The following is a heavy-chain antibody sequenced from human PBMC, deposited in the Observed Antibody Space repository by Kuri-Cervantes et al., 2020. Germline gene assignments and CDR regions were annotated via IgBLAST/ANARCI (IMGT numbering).Heavy chain of an antibody. Sequence: GESLKISCAASGFSFSSYAMHWVRQAPGKGIEWVAAISYDGSNKYYADSVKGRFSISRDNSKNTLYLQMNSLRAEDTAVYYCARERGSSISVWYFDLWGRGTMVTVSS. J-gene: IGHJ2*01. CDR3: ARERGSSISVWYFDL. D-gene: IGHD6-13*01. CDR2: ISYDGSNK. V-gene: IGHV3-30*01. CDR1: GFSFSSYA.